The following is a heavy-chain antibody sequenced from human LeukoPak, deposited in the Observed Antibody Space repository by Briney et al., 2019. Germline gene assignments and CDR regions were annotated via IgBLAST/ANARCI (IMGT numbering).Heavy chain of an antibody. V-gene: IGHV3-7*01. CDR3: ARDKIVGATYFDY. D-gene: IGHD1-26*01. Sequence: GGSLRLSCAASGFTFSSYWMSWVRQAPGKGLEWVASIKQDGSEKYYVDSVKGRFTISRDNAKNSLYLQMNSLRAEDTAVYYCARDKIVGATYFDYWGQGTLVTVSS. CDR2: IKQDGSEK. CDR1: GFTFSSYW. J-gene: IGHJ4*02.